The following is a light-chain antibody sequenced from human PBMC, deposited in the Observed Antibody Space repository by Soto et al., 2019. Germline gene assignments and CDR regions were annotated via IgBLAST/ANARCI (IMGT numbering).Light chain of an antibody. CDR1: QSVDIN. CDR2: GAS. V-gene: IGKV3-15*01. J-gene: IGKJ1*01. CDR3: QQYRNWPRT. Sequence: DIVLTLSPSTLSVSPWERVTLSCRASQSVDINLAWYQQKPGQAPRLLIYGASTRATDMPGRFSGRGSGTEFTLTISSLQSEDYAVYYRQQYRNWPRTVGQGAKVDIK.